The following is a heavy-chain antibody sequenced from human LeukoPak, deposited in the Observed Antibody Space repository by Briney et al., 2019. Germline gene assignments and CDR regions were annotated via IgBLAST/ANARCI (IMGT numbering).Heavy chain of an antibody. V-gene: IGHV3-30*02. Sequence: GGSLRLSCAASGFTFSSYGMHWVRQAPGKGLEWVAFIRYDGSNKYYADSVKGRFTISRDNSKSTLYLQMNSLRAEDTAVYYCAKDESIYSSSWSNFDYWGQGTLVTVSS. CDR1: GFTFSSYG. CDR3: AKDESIYSSSWSNFDY. CDR2: IRYDGSNK. D-gene: IGHD6-13*01. J-gene: IGHJ4*02.